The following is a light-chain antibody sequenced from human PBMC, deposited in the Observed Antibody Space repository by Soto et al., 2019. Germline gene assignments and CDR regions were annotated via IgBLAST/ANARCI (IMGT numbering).Light chain of an antibody. J-gene: IGKJ3*01. Sequence: DIQMTQSPSSLSASVGDRVTITCQASQDISNYLNWYQQKPGKAPKLLIYDASNLETGVPSRFSGSGSGTDFTFTISSLQPEDIATYYCQQYDNPLRGFTFGPGTKVDIK. CDR3: QQYDNPLRGFT. CDR1: QDISNY. V-gene: IGKV1-33*01. CDR2: DAS.